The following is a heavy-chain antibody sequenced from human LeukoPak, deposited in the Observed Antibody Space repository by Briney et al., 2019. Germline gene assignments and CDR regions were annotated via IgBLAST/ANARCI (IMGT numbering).Heavy chain of an antibody. V-gene: IGHV3-30-3*01. CDR2: ISYDGNNK. D-gene: IGHD3-10*01. CDR3: AENRGVA. J-gene: IGHJ3*01. Sequence: HPGGSLRLSRAASGFTFSSYAMHWVRQAPGKGLEWVAVISYDGNNKYYADSVKGRFTISRDNSKSTLYLQMNSLRAEDTAVYYCAENRGVAWGQGTMVTVSS. CDR1: GFTFSSYA.